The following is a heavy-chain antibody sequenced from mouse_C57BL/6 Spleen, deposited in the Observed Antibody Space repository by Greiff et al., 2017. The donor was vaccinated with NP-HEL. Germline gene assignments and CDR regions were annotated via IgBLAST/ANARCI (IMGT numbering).Heavy chain of an antibody. CDR3: ARSDYGYDVDY. D-gene: IGHD2-2*01. Sequence: QVQLQQPGAELVKPGASVKLSCKASGYTFTSYWMHWVKQRPGQGLEWIGMIYPRSGSTNYNEKFKSKATLTVDKSSSTAYMQLSSLTSEDSAVYYCARSDYGYDVDYWGQGTTLTVSS. CDR1: GYTFTSYW. J-gene: IGHJ2*01. CDR2: IYPRSGST. V-gene: IGHV1-64*01.